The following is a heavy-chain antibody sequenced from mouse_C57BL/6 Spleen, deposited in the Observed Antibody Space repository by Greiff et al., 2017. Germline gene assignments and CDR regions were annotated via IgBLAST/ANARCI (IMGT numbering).Heavy chain of an antibody. Sequence: VQLQQSGAELVKPGASVKLSCKASGYTFTSYWMQWVKQRPGQGLEWIGEIDPFDSYTNYNQKFKGKATLTVDTSSSTAYMQLSSLTSEDSAVYYGARTEYASRNGYWGQGTTLTVSS. D-gene: IGHD6-2*01. CDR1: GYTFTSYW. CDR3: ARTEYASRNGY. CDR2: IDPFDSYT. J-gene: IGHJ2*01. V-gene: IGHV1-50*01.